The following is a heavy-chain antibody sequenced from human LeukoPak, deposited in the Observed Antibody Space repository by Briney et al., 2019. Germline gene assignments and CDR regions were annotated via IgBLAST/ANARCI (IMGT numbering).Heavy chain of an antibody. CDR3: ARERKSQNWFDH. Sequence: SETLSLTCTVSGGSISSYYWSWIRQPAGKGLEWIGRIYTSGSTNYNPSLKSRVTMSVDTSKNQFSLRLSSVTAADTAVYYCARERKSQNWFDHWGQGTLVTVSS. CDR2: IYTSGST. J-gene: IGHJ5*02. CDR1: GGSISSYY. V-gene: IGHV4-4*07.